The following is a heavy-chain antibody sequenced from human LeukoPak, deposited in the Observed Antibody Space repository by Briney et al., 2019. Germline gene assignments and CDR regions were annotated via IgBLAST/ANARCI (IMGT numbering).Heavy chain of an antibody. J-gene: IGHJ4*02. Sequence: GGSLRLSCVASGFTLSSHNINWVRQAPGKELEWVSHISSSGSITYYGDSVKGRITISRDNAKNSVSLYMNSLRAEDSAVYYCARLRNLDYYDSSGYYPVAQYYFDYWGQGTLVTVSS. CDR2: ISSSGSIT. V-gene: IGHV3-48*01. CDR1: GFTLSSHN. D-gene: IGHD3-22*01. CDR3: ARLRNLDYYDSSGYYPVAQYYFDY.